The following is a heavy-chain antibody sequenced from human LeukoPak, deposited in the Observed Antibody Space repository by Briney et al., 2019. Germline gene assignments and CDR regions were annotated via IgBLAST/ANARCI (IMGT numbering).Heavy chain of an antibody. J-gene: IGHJ3*02. CDR1: GYTFTSYD. CDR3: ARVNTYCFGSGVSRAFHM. V-gene: IGHV1-8*01. Sequence: ASVKVSCKASGYTFTSYDINWVRQATGQGLEWMGWMNPNSGNTGYAQKFQGSVTMTRDTSTGTAYMELSGLKSEDTAVYYCARVNTYCFGSGVSRAFHMWGQGTMVTVSS. D-gene: IGHD2-21*01. CDR2: MNPNSGNT.